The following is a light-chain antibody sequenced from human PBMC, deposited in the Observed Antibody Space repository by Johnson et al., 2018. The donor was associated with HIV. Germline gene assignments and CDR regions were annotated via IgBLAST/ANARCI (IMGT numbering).Light chain of an antibody. J-gene: IGLJ1*01. CDR1: SSNIGNNC. V-gene: IGLV1-51*02. CDR3: GTWDSSLILYV. Sequence: QSVLTQPPSVSAAPGQKVTISCSGSSSNIGNNCVSWYQQLPGTAPKLLIYENNKRPSGIPDRFSGSKSGTSATLGITGLQTGDEADYYCGTWDSSLILYVFGTGTKFTVL. CDR2: ENN.